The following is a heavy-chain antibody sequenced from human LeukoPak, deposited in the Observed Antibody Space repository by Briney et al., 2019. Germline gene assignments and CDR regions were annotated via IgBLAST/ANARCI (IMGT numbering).Heavy chain of an antibody. CDR2: IYYGGST. CDR1: GFTFSIYS. J-gene: IGHJ2*01. V-gene: IGHV4-39*01. CDR3: ASLIAAGGTWYFDL. D-gene: IGHD6-13*01. Sequence: PGGSLRLSCAASGFTFSIYSMNWVRQPPGKGLEWIGSIYYGGSTYYNPSLKSRVTISVDTSKNQFSLKLSSVTAADTAVYYCASLIAAGGTWYFDLWGRGTLVTVCS.